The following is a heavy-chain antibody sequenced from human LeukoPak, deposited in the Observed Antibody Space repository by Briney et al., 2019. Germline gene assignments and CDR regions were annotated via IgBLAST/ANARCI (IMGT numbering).Heavy chain of an antibody. V-gene: IGHV3-11*04. J-gene: IGHJ3*02. CDR3: ASAVMGDHDAFDI. D-gene: IGHD3-16*01. CDR2: ISSSGSTI. CDR1: EFTFSDYY. Sequence: GGSLRLSCAASEFTFSDYYMSWIRQAPGKGLEWVSYISSSGSTIYYADSVKGRFTISRDNAKNSLYLQMNSLRAEDTAVYYCASAVMGDHDAFDIWGQGTMVTVSS.